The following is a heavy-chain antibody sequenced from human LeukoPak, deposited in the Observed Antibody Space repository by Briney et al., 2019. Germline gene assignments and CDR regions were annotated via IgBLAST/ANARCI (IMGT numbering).Heavy chain of an antibody. J-gene: IGHJ4*02. V-gene: IGHV3-23*01. CDR3: TKGSYGDYSD. Sequence: GGSLRLSCAASGFTFSSYAMSWVRQAPGKGLEWVAVISGSGGSPYYADSVKGRFTISRDNFKNTLYLQMNSLRAEDTAVYYCTKGSYGDYSDWGQGTLVTVSS. CDR2: ISGSGGSP. D-gene: IGHD4-17*01. CDR1: GFTFSSYA.